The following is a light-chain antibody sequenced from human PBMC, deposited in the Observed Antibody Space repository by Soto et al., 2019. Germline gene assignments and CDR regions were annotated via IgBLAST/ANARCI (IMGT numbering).Light chain of an antibody. Sequence: QSALTQPASVSGSPGQSITISCTGTSSDLGAYHYVSWYQQHPGKAPKLMIYDVNIRTSGVSNRFSGSKSGNTASLTISGLQAEDEADYYCTSWTTSTTMIFGGGTKVTVL. CDR3: TSWTTSTTMI. CDR1: SSDLGAYHY. CDR2: DVN. J-gene: IGLJ2*01. V-gene: IGLV2-14*03.